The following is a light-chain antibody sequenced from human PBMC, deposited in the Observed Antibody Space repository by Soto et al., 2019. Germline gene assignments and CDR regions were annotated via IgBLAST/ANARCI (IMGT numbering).Light chain of an antibody. Sequence: QSALTQPRSVSGSPGQSVTISCTGTSSDVGGYNFVSWYQQHPGKAHKLMIYDVTKRPSGVPHRFSGSKSGNTASLTISGLQAEDEADYYCCSYAGSYSYVFGTGTKLTVL. CDR3: CSYAGSYSYV. CDR1: SSDVGGYNF. CDR2: DVT. J-gene: IGLJ1*01. V-gene: IGLV2-11*01.